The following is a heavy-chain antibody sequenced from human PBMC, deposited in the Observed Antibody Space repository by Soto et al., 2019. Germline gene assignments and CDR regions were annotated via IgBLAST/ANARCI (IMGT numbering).Heavy chain of an antibody. D-gene: IGHD2-21*01. V-gene: IGHV4-59*12. CDR2: IYYSGSS. Sequence: SETLSLTCTVSGASIRSYYWSWFRHPPEKGLEWIGYIYYSGSSNYNPSLKSRVTPSVDTSKNQISLKLNSVTAADTAVYYCNRERARRLAEYPALVRWGQETMLTASS. CDR1: GASIRSYY. J-gene: IGHJ3*01. CDR3: NRERARRLAEYPALVR.